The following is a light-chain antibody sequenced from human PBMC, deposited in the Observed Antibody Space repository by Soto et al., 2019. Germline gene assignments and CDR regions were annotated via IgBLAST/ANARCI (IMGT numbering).Light chain of an antibody. V-gene: IGKV3-20*01. CDR2: DAS. Sequence: EIVLTQTPGTVSLSPGERATLSCRASQSVRSPYFAWYQHKPGQATRLLIFDASTRATGIPDRVSGSGSGTDFTLTISRLEPEDFALYYCHQYGHSPVTFGGGTKVDIK. CDR3: HQYGHSPVT. CDR1: QSVRSPY. J-gene: IGKJ4*01.